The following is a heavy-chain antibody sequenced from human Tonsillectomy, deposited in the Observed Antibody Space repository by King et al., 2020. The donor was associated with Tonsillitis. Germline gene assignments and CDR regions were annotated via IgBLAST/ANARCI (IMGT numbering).Heavy chain of an antibody. Sequence: VQLVESGGGLVQPGRSLRLSCAASGFTFDDYARHWVRQAPGKGLEWVSGISWNSGSIGYADSVKGRFTISRDNAKNSLYLQMNSLRAEDTALYYCAKDSFRGWSSFSDAFDIWGQGTMVTVSS. V-gene: IGHV3-9*01. CDR3: AKDSFRGWSSFSDAFDI. D-gene: IGHD6-19*01. CDR1: GFTFDDYA. CDR2: ISWNSGSI. J-gene: IGHJ3*02.